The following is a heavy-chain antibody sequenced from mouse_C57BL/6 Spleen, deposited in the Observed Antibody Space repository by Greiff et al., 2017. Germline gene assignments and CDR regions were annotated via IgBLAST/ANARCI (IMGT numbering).Heavy chain of an antibody. D-gene: IGHD1-1*01. CDR3: ARFYYYGRSPFDV. Sequence: QVQLKQPGAELVMPGASVQLSCKASGYTFTSYWMHWVKQRPGQGLEWIGEIDPSDRYTNYNQKFKGKSTLTVDKASSTAYMQLSSLTSEDAAVYYCARFYYYGRSPFDVWGTGTTVTVAS. J-gene: IGHJ1*03. CDR2: IDPSDRYT. V-gene: IGHV1-69*01. CDR1: GYTFTSYW.